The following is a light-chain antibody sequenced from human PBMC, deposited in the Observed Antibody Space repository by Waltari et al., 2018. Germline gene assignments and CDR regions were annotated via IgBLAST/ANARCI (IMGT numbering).Light chain of an antibody. CDR2: AAS. Sequence: EIVLTQSPGTLSLSPGERTTLSCRSKQTVSRNHLAWYQQKPGQAPRLLIYAASSRPPGIPYRFSGSGSATEFTLTISRLEPEDFAVYYCQQYFSSPPGVTFGPGTKVDIK. CDR1: QTVSRNH. V-gene: IGKV3-20*01. J-gene: IGKJ3*01. CDR3: QQYFSSPPGVT.